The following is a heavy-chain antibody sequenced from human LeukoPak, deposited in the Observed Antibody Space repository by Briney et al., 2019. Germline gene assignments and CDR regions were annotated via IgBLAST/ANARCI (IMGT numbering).Heavy chain of an antibody. Sequence: GRSLRLSCAASGFTFSSYAMHWVRQAPGKGLEWVAVISYDGSNKYYADSVEGRFTISRDNSKNTLYLQMNSLRAEDTAVYYCARDLFKLYSSSCDYWGQGTLVTVSS. J-gene: IGHJ4*02. CDR2: ISYDGSNK. V-gene: IGHV3-30-3*01. CDR1: GFTFSSYA. CDR3: ARDLFKLYSSSCDY. D-gene: IGHD6-13*01.